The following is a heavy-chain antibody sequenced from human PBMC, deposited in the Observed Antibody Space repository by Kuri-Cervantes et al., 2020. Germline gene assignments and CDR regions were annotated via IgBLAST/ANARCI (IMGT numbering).Heavy chain of an antibody. CDR2: MNPNSGNT. CDR1: GYTFTGYY. V-gene: IGHV1-8*02. CDR3: AGGRLIAVAGTEGSTYTYYFDY. J-gene: IGHJ4*02. Sequence: ASVKVSCKASGYTFTGYYMHWVRQAPGQGLEWMGWMNPNSGNTGYAQKFQGRVTMTRNTSISTAYMELSSLRSEDTAVYYCAGGRLIAVAGTEGSTYTYYFDYWGQGTLVTVSS. D-gene: IGHD6-19*01.